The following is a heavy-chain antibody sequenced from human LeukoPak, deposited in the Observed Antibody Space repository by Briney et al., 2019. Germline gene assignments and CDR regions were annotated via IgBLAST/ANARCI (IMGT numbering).Heavy chain of an antibody. J-gene: IGHJ4*02. D-gene: IGHD2-15*01. CDR2: IWYDGSNK. CDR3: ARDLGYCSGGSCYPRGFDY. V-gene: IGHV3-33*01. Sequence: GGSLRLSCAASGFTFSSYGMHWVRQAPGKGLEWVAVIWYDGSNKYYADSVKGRFTISKDNSKNTLYLQMNSPRAEDTAVYYCARDLGYCSGGSCYPRGFDYWGQGTLVTVSS. CDR1: GFTFSSYG.